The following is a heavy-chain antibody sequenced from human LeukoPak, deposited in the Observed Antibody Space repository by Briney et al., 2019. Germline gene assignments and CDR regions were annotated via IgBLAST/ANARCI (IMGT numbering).Heavy chain of an antibody. CDR3: ARLRRYYDFWSGQSPSDAFDI. CDR2: IYYSGST. V-gene: IGHV4-59*01. D-gene: IGHD3-3*01. J-gene: IGHJ3*02. Sequence: PSETLSLTCTVSGGSISSYYWSWIRQPPGKGLEWIGYIYYSGSTNYNPSLKSRVTISVDTSKNQFSLKLSSVTAADTAVYYCARLRRYYDFWSGQSPSDAFDIWGQGTMVTVSS. CDR1: GGSISSYY.